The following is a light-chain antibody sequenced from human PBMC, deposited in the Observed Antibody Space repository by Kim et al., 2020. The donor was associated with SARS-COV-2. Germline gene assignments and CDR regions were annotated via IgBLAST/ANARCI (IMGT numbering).Light chain of an antibody. CDR3: ATVGYT. CDR2: KAS. J-gene: IGKJ2*01. V-gene: IGKV1-5*03. Sequence: DIQMTQSPSTLSASVGDRVTITCRASQSISSWLAWYQQKPGKAPKLLIYKASSLESGVPSRFSGSGSGTEFTLTISSLQPDDFATYYCATVGYTFGQGTKVDIK. CDR1: QSISSW.